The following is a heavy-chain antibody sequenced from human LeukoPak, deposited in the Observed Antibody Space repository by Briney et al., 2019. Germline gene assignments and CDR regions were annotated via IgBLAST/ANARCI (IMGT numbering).Heavy chain of an antibody. J-gene: IGHJ6*03. V-gene: IGHV3-30*18. CDR1: GFTFSSYG. CDR2: ISYDGSNK. D-gene: IGHD3-3*01. Sequence: GGSLRLSCAASGFTFSSYGMHWVRQAPGKGLEWVAVISYDGSNKYYADSVKGRFTISRDNSKNTLYLQMNSLRAEDKAVYYCAKDRRYYDFWSGSPSAYYYYMDVWGKGTTVTVSS. CDR3: AKDRRYYDFWSGSPSAYYYYMDV.